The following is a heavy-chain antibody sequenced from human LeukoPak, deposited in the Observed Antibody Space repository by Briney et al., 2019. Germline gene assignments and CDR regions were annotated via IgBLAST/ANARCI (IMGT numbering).Heavy chain of an antibody. Sequence: GRSLGLSCAASGYTFSSYAMHWVRQAPGKGLEWVAVISYDGSNKYYADSVKGRFTISRDNSKNTLYLQMNSLRAEDTAVYYCAVIAAAGFDYWGQGTLVTVSS. CDR2: ISYDGSNK. CDR1: GYTFSSYA. V-gene: IGHV3-30-3*01. CDR3: AVIAAAGFDY. J-gene: IGHJ4*02. D-gene: IGHD6-13*01.